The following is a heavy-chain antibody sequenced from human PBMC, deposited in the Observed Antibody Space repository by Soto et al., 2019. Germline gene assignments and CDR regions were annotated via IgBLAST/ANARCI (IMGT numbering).Heavy chain of an antibody. CDR2: IYHSGST. V-gene: IGHV4-4*02. CDR1: GGSISSSNW. CDR3: ASTTPGGYDAFDI. Sequence: KSSETLSLTCAVSGGSISSSNWWSWVRQPPGKGLEWIGEIYHSGSTNYNPSLKSRVTISVDKSKNQFSLKLSSVTAADTAVYYCASTTPGGYDAFDIWGQGTMVTVSS. J-gene: IGHJ3*02. D-gene: IGHD3-16*01.